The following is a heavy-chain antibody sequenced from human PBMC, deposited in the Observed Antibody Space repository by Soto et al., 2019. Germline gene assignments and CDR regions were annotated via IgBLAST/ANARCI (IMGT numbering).Heavy chain of an antibody. CDR1: GFSFSSYT. CDR2: ISNSSTTI. Sequence: EVQLVESGGGLVQPGGSLRLSCAASGFSFSSYTMNWVRQAPGKGLQWVSYISNSSTTIYYADSVKGRFTISRDNAKSSVYLQMNSLRDEDTAVYFCARDVIGIFGGDYGLIGAFDIWGQGTMVTVSS. V-gene: IGHV3-48*02. CDR3: ARDVIGIFGGDYGLIGAFDI. D-gene: IGHD4-17*01. J-gene: IGHJ3*02.